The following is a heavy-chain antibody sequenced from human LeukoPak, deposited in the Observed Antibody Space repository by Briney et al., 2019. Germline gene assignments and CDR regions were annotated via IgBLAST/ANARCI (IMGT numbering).Heavy chain of an antibody. CDR2: LYNIGSI. V-gene: IGHV4-59*08. CDR1: GASISNTYY. J-gene: IGHJ4*02. CDR3: ATNSTGSAFDF. D-gene: IGHD2/OR15-2a*01. Sequence: SETLSLTCTVSGASISNTYYWSRIRQLPGKGLEWIGNLYNIGSITYKPSLKSRVTMSVDMSKNQFSLRLTSVTAADTAVYFCATNSTGSAFDFWGQGVLVTVSS.